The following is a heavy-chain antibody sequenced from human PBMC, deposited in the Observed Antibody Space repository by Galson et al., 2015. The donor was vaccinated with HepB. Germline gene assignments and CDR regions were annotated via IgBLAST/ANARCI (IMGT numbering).Heavy chain of an antibody. CDR2: IIPIFGTA. V-gene: IGHV1-69*13. Sequence: SVKVSCKASGGTFSSYAISWVRQAPGQGLEWMGGIIPIFGTANYAQKFQGRVTITADESTSTAYMELSSLRSEDTAVYYCARKPLSSGYYSHFDYWGQGTLVTVSS. CDR1: GGTFSSYA. D-gene: IGHD3-22*01. CDR3: ARKPLSSGYYSHFDY. J-gene: IGHJ4*02.